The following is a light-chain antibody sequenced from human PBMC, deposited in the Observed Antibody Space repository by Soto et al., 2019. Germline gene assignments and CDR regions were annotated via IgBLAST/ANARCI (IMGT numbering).Light chain of an antibody. CDR1: QGIRND. Sequence: AIQMTQSPPSLSASVGDRVTITCRASQGIRNDLGWYQQKPGEVPKLLIYAASSLHTGVPSRFSGSGSGTDFTLTISSLQPEDFATYYCLQDYNYPHTFGQGTKLEIK. J-gene: IGKJ2*01. CDR3: LQDYNYPHT. CDR2: AAS. V-gene: IGKV1-6*01.